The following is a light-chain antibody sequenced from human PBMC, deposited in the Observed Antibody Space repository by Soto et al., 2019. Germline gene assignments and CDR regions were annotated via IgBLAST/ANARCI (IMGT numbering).Light chain of an antibody. CDR2: DVS. J-gene: IGLJ1*01. V-gene: IGLV2-14*01. CDR1: SSDVGGYNY. CDR3: SSYTSSSTYV. Sequence: QSALTKAAYGSRSAGGSSTISCTETSSDVGGYNYVSWYQQHPGKAPKLMIYDVSNRPSGVSNRFSGSKSGNTASLTISGLQAEDEADYYCSSYTSSSTYVFGTGTKVTVL.